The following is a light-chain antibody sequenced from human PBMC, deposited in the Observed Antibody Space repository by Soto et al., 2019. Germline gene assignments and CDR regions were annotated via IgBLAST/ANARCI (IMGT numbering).Light chain of an antibody. Sequence: QSALTQAASVSGSPGQSITISCAGTSADIGAFNYVSWYQHHPGKAPKLLIYDVSDRPSGVSTRFSASKSANTASLTISGLKADDGGDYYCSSYSTSRALVFGGGTKLTVL. CDR3: SSYSTSRALV. V-gene: IGLV2-14*03. J-gene: IGLJ2*01. CDR2: DVS. CDR1: SADIGAFNY.